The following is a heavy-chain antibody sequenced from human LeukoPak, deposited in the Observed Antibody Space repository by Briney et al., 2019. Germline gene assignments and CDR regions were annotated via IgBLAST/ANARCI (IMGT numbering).Heavy chain of an antibody. V-gene: IGHV1-18*01. Sequence: ASVKVSCKASGYTFTSYGISWVRQAPGQGLEWMGWISAYNGNTNYAQKLQGRVIMTTDTSTSTAYMELRSLRSDDTAVYYCARDADSSGWYKEGYWGQGTLVTVSS. CDR2: ISAYNGNT. CDR3: ARDADSSGWYKEGY. J-gene: IGHJ4*02. CDR1: GYTFTSYG. D-gene: IGHD6-19*01.